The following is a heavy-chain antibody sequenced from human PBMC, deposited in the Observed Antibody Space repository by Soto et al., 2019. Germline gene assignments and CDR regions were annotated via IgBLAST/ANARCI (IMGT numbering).Heavy chain of an antibody. J-gene: IGHJ6*02. V-gene: IGHV3-33*01. CDR3: ARHQCATPGSTAVTASGAMDV. CDR1: GFTFNNYG. Sequence: QVQLVESGGGLVQPGRSLRLSCAASGFTFNNYGMHWVRQAPGKGLEWVAVIWNDGSNSYYANSVKGRFTNSRDNYKNTMYLQMSSLRAEDTGAYYCARHQCATPGSTAVTASGAMDVWGQGTTVTVSS. CDR2: IWNDGSNS. D-gene: IGHD4-4*01.